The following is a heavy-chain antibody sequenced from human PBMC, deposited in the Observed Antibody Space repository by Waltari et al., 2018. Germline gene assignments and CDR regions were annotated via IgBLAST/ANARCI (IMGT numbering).Heavy chain of an antibody. J-gene: IGHJ4*02. D-gene: IGHD2-15*01. CDR3: ARDRGRGLYLDS. CDR2: VYGGGKT. V-gene: IGHV4-4*02. CDR1: GDSMSSGYW. Sequence: QLQLQESGPGLVKPSGTLSLTCAVSGDSMSSGYWWSWVRQPPGKGLEWIGQVYGGGKTNYNPSFASRVTVALDTYNKEFSLKVTSATAADTAVYYCARDRGRGLYLDSWGPG.